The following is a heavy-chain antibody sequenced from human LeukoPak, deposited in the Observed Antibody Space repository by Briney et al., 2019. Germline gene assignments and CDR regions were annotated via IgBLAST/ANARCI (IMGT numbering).Heavy chain of an antibody. CDR3: ARGPFRGYYYYYGMDV. V-gene: IGHV1-46*01. D-gene: IGHD2-21*01. Sequence: ASVKVSCKASGYTFTSYYMHWVLQAPGQGLEWMGIINPSGGSTSYAQKFQGRVTMTRDTSTSTVYMELSSLRSEDTAVYYCARGPFRGYYYYYGMDVWGQGTTVTVSS. J-gene: IGHJ6*02. CDR2: INPSGGST. CDR1: GYTFTSYY.